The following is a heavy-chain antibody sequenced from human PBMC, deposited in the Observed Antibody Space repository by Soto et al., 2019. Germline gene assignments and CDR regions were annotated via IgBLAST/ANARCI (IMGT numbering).Heavy chain of an antibody. J-gene: IGHJ4*02. Sequence: GGSLRLSCAVSGVTLTNVWMNWVRQAPGKGLEWVGRIRSKSAGGTTDYAAPVKGRFAISRDDSKNTLYLQMSSLESDDTAVYYCSHGYGQYFNSWGQGTLVTSPQ. CDR2: IRSKSAGGTT. CDR1: GVTLTNVW. CDR3: SHGYGQYFNS. V-gene: IGHV3-15*07. D-gene: IGHD5-18*01.